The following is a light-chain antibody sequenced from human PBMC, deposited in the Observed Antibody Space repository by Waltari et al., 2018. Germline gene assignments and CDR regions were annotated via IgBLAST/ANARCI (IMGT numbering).Light chain of an antibody. Sequence: IVLTQSPALLSVLAGAKANLSCRASQSVSHNLAWYQQISGQSPRLLLYGVSTRAVGVPERFSGSGSGTDFTLTITDLQSEDFAIYFCQHYYGWSRTFGQGTKV. V-gene: IGKV3-15*01. CDR2: GVS. J-gene: IGKJ1*01. CDR1: QSVSHN. CDR3: QHYYGWSRT.